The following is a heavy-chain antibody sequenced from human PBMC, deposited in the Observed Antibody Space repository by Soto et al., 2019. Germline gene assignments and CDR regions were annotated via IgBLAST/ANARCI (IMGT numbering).Heavy chain of an antibody. CDR3: WRDRASYGQWLVDY. V-gene: IGHV3-7*01. CDR1: GFTFSNYW. Sequence: GGSLRLSCGASGFTFSNYWMSWVRLAPGRGLEWVANIKQDGREKYYVDSVKGRFTISRDNAKNSLYLQMNSLRAEDTAMYYCWRDRASYGQWLVDYWGQGTLVTVSS. CDR2: IKQDGREK. J-gene: IGHJ4*02. D-gene: IGHD6-19*01.